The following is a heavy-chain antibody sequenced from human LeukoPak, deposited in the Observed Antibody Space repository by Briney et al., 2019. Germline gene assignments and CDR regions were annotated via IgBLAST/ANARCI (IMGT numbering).Heavy chain of an antibody. V-gene: IGHV3-23*01. CDR2: ISGSGGST. Sequence: HPSETLSLTCTVSGGSISSYYWSWIRQPPGKGLEWVSAISGSGGSTYYADSVKGRFTISRDNSKNTLYLQMNSLRAEDTAVYYCAKVRGSGSSYYYYGMDVWGQGTTVTVSS. CDR3: AKVRGSGSSYYYYGMDV. D-gene: IGHD1-26*01. CDR1: GGSISSYY. J-gene: IGHJ6*02.